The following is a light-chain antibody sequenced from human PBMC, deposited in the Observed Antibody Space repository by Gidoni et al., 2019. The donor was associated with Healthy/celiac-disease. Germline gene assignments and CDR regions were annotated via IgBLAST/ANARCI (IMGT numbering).Light chain of an antibody. J-gene: IGLJ1*01. CDR1: SSNIGAGYD. CDR2: GNS. V-gene: IGLV1-40*01. Sequence: QSVLPQPPSVSVAPGQRAAISCTGSSSNIGAGYDVHWYQQLPGTAPKLLIYGNSNRPSGGPDRFSGSKSGTSASLAITGLQAEDEADYYCQSYDSSLSGSGVFGTGTKVTVL. CDR3: QSYDSSLSGSGV.